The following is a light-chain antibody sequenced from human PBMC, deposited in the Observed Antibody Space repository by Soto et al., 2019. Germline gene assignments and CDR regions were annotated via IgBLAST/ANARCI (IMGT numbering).Light chain of an antibody. CDR1: SSDMGGYNY. J-gene: IGLJ1*01. CDR2: EVT. CDR3: SSYTSRSTLYV. Sequence: QSVLTQPASVSGYPGQSITVSCTGTSSDMGGYNYVSWYQQHPGKAPKLMVYEVTNRPSGVSDRFSGSKSGNTASLTISGLQADDEGYYYCSSYTSRSTLYVFGTGTKLTVL. V-gene: IGLV2-14*01.